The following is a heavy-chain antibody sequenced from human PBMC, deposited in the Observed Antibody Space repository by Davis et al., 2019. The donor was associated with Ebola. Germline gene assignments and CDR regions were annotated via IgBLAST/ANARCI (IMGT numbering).Heavy chain of an antibody. CDR3: ARGISSWYTAFDI. V-gene: IGHV1-3*01. CDR2: INAGNANT. J-gene: IGHJ3*02. CDR1: GYTFSSYA. Sequence: AASVKVSCKASGYTFSSYAVHWVRQAPGQRLEWMGWINAGNANTKYSQNFQARVTITWDTSASTAYMELSSLRSEDTAVYYCARGISSWYTAFDIWGQGTMVTVSS. D-gene: IGHD6-13*01.